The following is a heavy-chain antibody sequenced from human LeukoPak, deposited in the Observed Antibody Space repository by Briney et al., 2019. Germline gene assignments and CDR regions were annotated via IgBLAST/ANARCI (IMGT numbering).Heavy chain of an antibody. CDR2: ISGSTTYI. Sequence: GGSPRLSCEASGFTFSSFFMNWVRQAPGKGLEWVSSISGSTTYIYYADSVKGRFTVSRDNAKNSLYLQMNSLRAEDTAVYYCARDSGWGGYYMPLGPDYWGQGTLVTVSS. J-gene: IGHJ4*02. CDR1: GFTFSSFF. CDR3: ARDSGWGGYYMPLGPDY. D-gene: IGHD3-3*01. V-gene: IGHV3-21*01.